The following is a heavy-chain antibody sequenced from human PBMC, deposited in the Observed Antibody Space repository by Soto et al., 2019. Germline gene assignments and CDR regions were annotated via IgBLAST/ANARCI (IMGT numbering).Heavy chain of an antibody. CDR3: ARLGTPYYSSSWGNWFDP. CDR2: IIPIFGTA. CDR1: GGTFSSYA. V-gene: IGHV1-69*01. J-gene: IGHJ5*02. D-gene: IGHD6-13*01. Sequence: QVQLVQSGAEVKKPGSSVKVSCKASGGTFSSYAISWVRQAPGQGLEWMGGIIPIFGTANYAQKFQGRVTITADESTSPAYMELSSLRSEDTAVYYCARLGTPYYSSSWGNWFDPWGQGTLVTVSS.